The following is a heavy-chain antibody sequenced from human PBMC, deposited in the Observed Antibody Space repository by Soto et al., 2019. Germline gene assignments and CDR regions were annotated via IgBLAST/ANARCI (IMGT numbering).Heavy chain of an antibody. CDR3: ARDPGYCSGGSCYPADYNGFDT. CDR2: ISAYNGNT. D-gene: IGHD2-15*01. V-gene: IGHV1-18*01. CDR1: GYSFTGYG. Sequence: VNLSRKASGYSFTGYGSSCGRHNPGQGLEWNGCISAYNGNTNYAQKLQGKVTMTPDTSPSTAYMELRSLRSDDTAVYYCARDPGYCSGGSCYPADYNGFDTCAQAPLVTV. J-gene: IGHJ5*02.